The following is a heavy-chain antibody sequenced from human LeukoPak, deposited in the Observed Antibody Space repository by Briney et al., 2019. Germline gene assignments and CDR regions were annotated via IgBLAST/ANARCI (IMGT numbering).Heavy chain of an antibody. Sequence: SETLSLTCTVSGGSISIGSYYWSWIRQPAGKGLEWIGRIYTSGSTNYNPSLRSRVTISVDTSKNQFSLKLSSVTAADTAVYYCARTSSGVSDGMDVWGQGTTVTVSS. CDR3: ARTSSGVSDGMDV. D-gene: IGHD3-22*01. V-gene: IGHV4-61*02. CDR2: IYTSGST. CDR1: GGSISIGSYY. J-gene: IGHJ6*02.